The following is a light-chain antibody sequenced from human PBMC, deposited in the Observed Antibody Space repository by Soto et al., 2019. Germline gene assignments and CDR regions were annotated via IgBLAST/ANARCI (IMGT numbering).Light chain of an antibody. Sequence: EIALTQSPGTLSLSPGERATLSCRASQSVGGTFLAWYQQKPGQAPRLLIYGASSRATGIPDRFSGSGSGTDFTLTITRLEPEDFVVYYCQHYNSSSYTFGQGTKLEI. CDR3: QHYNSSSYT. CDR2: GAS. J-gene: IGKJ2*01. V-gene: IGKV3-20*01. CDR1: QSVGGTF.